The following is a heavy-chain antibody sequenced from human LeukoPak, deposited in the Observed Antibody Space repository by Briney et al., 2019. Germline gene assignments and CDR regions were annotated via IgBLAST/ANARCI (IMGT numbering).Heavy chain of an antibody. J-gene: IGHJ3*02. CDR1: GGTFSSYA. D-gene: IGHD3-16*01. V-gene: IGHV1-69*13. CDR2: IIPIFGTA. Sequence: ASVKVSCKASGGTFSSYAISWVRQAPGQGLEWMGGIIPIFGTANYAQKFQGRVTITADESTSTAYMELSSLRSEDTAVYYCARESDYDYVWGSSFDIWGQGTMVTVSS. CDR3: ARESDYDYVWGSSFDI.